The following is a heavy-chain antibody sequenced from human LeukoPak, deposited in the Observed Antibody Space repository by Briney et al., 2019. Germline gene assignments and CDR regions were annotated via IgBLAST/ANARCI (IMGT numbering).Heavy chain of an antibody. Sequence: ASVKVSCKASGYXFTDYYIHWVRQAPGQGLEWMGWINPNSGGTNYAQKFQGRVTMTRDTSTSTAYMELSRLRSDDTAVYYCARASYYYDSSGYPGYYFDYWGQGTLVTVSS. V-gene: IGHV1-2*02. CDR2: INPNSGGT. J-gene: IGHJ4*02. CDR3: ARASYYYDSSGYPGYYFDY. CDR1: GYXFTDYY. D-gene: IGHD3-22*01.